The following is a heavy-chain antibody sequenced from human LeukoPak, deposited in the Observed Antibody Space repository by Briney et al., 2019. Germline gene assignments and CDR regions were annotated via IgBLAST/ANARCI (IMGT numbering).Heavy chain of an antibody. CDR1: GGSISSSSYY. CDR3: ASPAYYDSSGYPYYFDY. CDR2: IYYSGST. Sequence: SETLSLTCTVSGGSISSSSYYWGWIRQPPGKGLEWIGSIYYSGSTYYNPSLKSRVTISVDTSKNQLSLKLSSVTAADTAVYYCASPAYYDSSGYPYYFDYWGQGTLVTVSS. J-gene: IGHJ4*02. D-gene: IGHD3-22*01. V-gene: IGHV4-39*07.